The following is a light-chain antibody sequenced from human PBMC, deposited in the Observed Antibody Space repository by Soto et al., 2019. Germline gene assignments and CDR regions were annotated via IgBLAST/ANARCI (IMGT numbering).Light chain of an antibody. CDR1: SSDIGTYNY. V-gene: IGLV2-8*01. CDR2: EVS. J-gene: IGLJ2*01. CDR3: SSHVGTNSVI. Sequence: QSALTQPPSASGSPGQSVTISCTGTSSDIGTYNYVSWYQQHPGKAPKLLIYEVSERPSGVPDRFSGSKSGNTASLTVSGLQAEDEADYYCSSHVGTNSVIIGGGTKLIVL.